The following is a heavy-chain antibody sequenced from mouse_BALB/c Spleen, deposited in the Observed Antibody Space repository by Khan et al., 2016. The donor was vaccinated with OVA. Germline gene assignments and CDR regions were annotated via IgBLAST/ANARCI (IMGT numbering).Heavy chain of an antibody. CDR1: GYTFKDYV. CDR2: MNTYTGEP. Sequence: QIQLVQSGPELKKPGETVKISCKASGYTFKDYVMNWVKQSPGEGLKWMGWMNTYTGEPTYADDFKGRFAFSLETSASTAYLQISSLKNEDTAKYFGGRFHGGYWGQGTTLTVSA. CDR3: GRFHGGY. J-gene: IGHJ2*01. V-gene: IGHV9-3-1*01.